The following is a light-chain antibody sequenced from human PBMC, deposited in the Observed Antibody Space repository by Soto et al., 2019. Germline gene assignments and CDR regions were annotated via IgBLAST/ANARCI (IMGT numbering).Light chain of an antibody. J-gene: IGKJ5*01. CDR1: QSISGY. CDR3: QQGYTTPIT. CDR2: SAS. V-gene: IGKV1-39*01. Sequence: IQMTPSPSSLSASVGDRGTIPCRASQSISGYLNWYQQKSGRAPKLLIYSASSLQSGVPSRFSGSGSGTDFTLTISSLQPEDFATYHCQQGYTTPITFGQGTRLEI.